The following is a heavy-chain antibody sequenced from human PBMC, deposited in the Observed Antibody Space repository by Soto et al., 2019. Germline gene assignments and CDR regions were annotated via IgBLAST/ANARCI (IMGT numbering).Heavy chain of an antibody. J-gene: IGHJ5*02. D-gene: IGHD6-13*01. CDR3: AKDQFYSSSWLGWFDP. Sequence: EVQLLESGGGLVQPGGSLRLSCAASGFTFSSYAMSWVRQAPGKGLEWVSAISGSGGSTYYADPVKGRFTLSRDNSKNTLYLQMNSLRAEDTAVYYCAKDQFYSSSWLGWFDPWGQGTLVTVSS. V-gene: IGHV3-23*01. CDR1: GFTFSSYA. CDR2: ISGSGGST.